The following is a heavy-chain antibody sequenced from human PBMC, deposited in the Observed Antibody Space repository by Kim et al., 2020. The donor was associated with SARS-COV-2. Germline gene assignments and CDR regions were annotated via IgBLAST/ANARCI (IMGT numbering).Heavy chain of an antibody. J-gene: IGHJ4*02. D-gene: IGHD3-16*01. V-gene: IGHV4-39*01. CDR1: GGSISSSSYS. Sequence: SETLSLTCTVSGGSISSSSYSWGWIRQPPGKGLEWIGSIFYSGSTYYNPSLKSRVTISVDTSKNYFSLRLSSVTAADTAVYYCGRQFGPLALDYWGQGTLVIVSS. CDR2: IFYSGST. CDR3: GRQFGPLALDY.